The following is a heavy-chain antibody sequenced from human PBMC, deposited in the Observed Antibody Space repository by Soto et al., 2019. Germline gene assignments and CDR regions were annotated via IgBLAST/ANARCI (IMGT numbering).Heavy chain of an antibody. CDR2: ISSSGTTI. V-gene: IGHV3-11*01. D-gene: IGHD3-10*01. CDR3: ARVMRRGIILFDY. J-gene: IGHJ4*02. Sequence: GGSLRLSCAASGFTFSDYYMSWIRQAPGKGLEWISYISSSGTTIDYADSVKGRFTISRDHAKNSLNLQMNSLRADDTAVYYCARVMRRGIILFDYWGQGTLVTVSS. CDR1: GFTFSDYY.